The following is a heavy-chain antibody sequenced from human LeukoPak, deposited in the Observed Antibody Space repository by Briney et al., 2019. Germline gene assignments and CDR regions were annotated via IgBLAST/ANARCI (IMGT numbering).Heavy chain of an antibody. CDR3: ATHSSSSSYFDY. D-gene: IGHD6-6*01. J-gene: IGHJ4*02. CDR2: IFYSGST. V-gene: IGHV4-30-4*08. CDR1: GGSISSGDFY. Sequence: SQTLSLTCTVSGGSISSGDFYWSWIRQPPGKGLEWIGYIFYSGSTYYNPSLKGRVTMSVDTSKNQFSLKLSSVTAEDTAVYYCATHSSSSSYFDYWGQGTLVTVSS.